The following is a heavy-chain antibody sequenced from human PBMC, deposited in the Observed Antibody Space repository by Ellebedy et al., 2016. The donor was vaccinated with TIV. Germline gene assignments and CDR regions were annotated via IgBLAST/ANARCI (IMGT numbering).Heavy chain of an antibody. D-gene: IGHD3-10*01. V-gene: IGHV1-18*04. CDR1: GYTLTSYG. J-gene: IGHJ4*02. CDR3: ARLKYYGSAPPMDY. Sequence: AASVKVSCKASGYTLTSYGITWVRQAPGQGLEWVGWIDEYNGKRYYAQKFQGRVTLTTETSTNTAYMEVTSLRYDDTCVYYCARLKYYGSAPPMDYWGLGTLVTVSS. CDR2: IDEYNGKR.